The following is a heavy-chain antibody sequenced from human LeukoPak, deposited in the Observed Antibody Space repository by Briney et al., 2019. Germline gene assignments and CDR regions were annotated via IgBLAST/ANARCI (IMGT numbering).Heavy chain of an antibody. CDR1: GFTFSSYA. J-gene: IGHJ6*04. CDR2: IICSGGST. Sequence: PWGSLTLSCAASGFTFSSYAMSWVRPAPGKGREWFSAIICSGGSTDYADSVKVPFTISTDNSKNTLYLRMNRLRAEDPAVYYCAKEMGGLEVWGNGTTVTVSS. V-gene: IGHV3-23*01. CDR3: AKEMGGLEV. D-gene: IGHD2-8*01.